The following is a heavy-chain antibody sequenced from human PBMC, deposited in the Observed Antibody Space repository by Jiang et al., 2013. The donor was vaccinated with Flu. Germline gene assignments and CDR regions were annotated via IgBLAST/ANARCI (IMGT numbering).Heavy chain of an antibody. CDR2: INAANGDT. Sequence: SGAEVKKPGASVKVSCKASGYTFTSYPMHWVRQAPGQRLEWMGWINAANGDTGYSQNFQGRVTFTRDASATTAYMELSSLRSEDTAVYYCARKDYYHSGSYSNFEDWGQGTLVTVSS. V-gene: IGHV1-3*01. D-gene: IGHD3-10*01. CDR3: ARKDYYHSGSYSNFED. J-gene: IGHJ4*02. CDR1: GYTFTSYP.